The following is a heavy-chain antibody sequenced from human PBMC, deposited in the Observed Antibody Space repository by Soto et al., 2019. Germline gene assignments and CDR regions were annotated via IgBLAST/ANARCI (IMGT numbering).Heavy chain of an antibody. CDR2: MSYDGSSK. D-gene: IGHD1-26*01. V-gene: IGHV3-30*09. CDR1: GFTFSRYF. Sequence: PGGSLRLSCAVSGFTFSRYFMHWVRQAPGKGLEWVAVMSYDGSSKYYAASVKGRFAISRDDSKTTFYLQMNSLRTEDTAVYYCARARGTYSPFDFRGQGTLVTVSS. CDR3: ARARGTYSPFDF. J-gene: IGHJ4*02.